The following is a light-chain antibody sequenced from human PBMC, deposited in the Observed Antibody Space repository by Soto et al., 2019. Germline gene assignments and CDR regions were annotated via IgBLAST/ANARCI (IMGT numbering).Light chain of an antibody. CDR2: GVR. CDR3: SSYTTNRFYV. V-gene: IGLV2-14*01. Sequence: QSALTQPTSVSGSPGQSITISCTGNSNDIGAYDYVSWYQQHPGKAPRLLIHGVRNRPSGISSRFSASKSGITASLTISGLQAEDEADYYCSSYTTNRFYVFGPGTKVTVL. CDR1: SNDIGAYDY. J-gene: IGLJ1*01.